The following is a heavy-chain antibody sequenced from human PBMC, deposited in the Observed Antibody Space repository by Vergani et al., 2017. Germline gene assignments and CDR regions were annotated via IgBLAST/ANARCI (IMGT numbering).Heavy chain of an antibody. D-gene: IGHD2-2*02. V-gene: IGHV4-4*03. J-gene: IGHJ4*02. CDR1: GNSISSNNC. CDR3: ATIGYRRWGYYFDY. Sequence: QVQLQESGPGLVKPPGTLSLTCAFSGNSISSNNCWTWVRQPPGKGLEWIGEICNTEDTKYSPSLKSRVTVSVDESRNLFSLRLNSVTAADTAVYYCATIGYRRWGYYFDYWGQGILVTVSS. CDR2: ICNTEDT.